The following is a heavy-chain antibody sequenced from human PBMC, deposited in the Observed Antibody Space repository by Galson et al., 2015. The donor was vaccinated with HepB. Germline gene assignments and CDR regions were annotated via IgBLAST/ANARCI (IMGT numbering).Heavy chain of an antibody. J-gene: IGHJ4*02. V-gene: IGHV3-30*04. CDR2: ISYDGSNK. CDR1: GFTFSSYA. Sequence: SLRLSCAASGFTFSSYAMHWVRQAPGKGLEWVAVISYDGSNKYYADSVKGRFTISRDNSKNTLYLQMNSLRAEDTAVYYCARTRRLWGMDYWGQGTLVTVSS. CDR3: ARTRRLWGMDY. D-gene: IGHD2-21*01.